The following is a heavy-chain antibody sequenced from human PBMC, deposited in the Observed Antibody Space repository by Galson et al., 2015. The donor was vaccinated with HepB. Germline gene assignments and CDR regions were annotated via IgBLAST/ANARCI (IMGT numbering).Heavy chain of an antibody. CDR2: TYYRAKWYN. Sequence: CAISGDSVSSNSAAWNWSRQSPSRGLEWLTRTYYRAKWYNDFAESVKSRITIHPDTSKNQFSLQLNSVTPEDTAVYYCVRDVLTYYYDSSGQEYYYYYMDVWGKGTTVPSP. J-gene: IGHJ6*03. CDR3: VRDVLTYYYDSSGQEYYYYYMDV. CDR1: GDSVSSNSAA. V-gene: IGHV6-1*01. D-gene: IGHD3-22*01.